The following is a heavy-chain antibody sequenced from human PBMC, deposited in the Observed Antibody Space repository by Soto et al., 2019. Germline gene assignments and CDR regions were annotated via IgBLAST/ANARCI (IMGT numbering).Heavy chain of an antibody. CDR3: ARGMAGYSSGWYIY. Sequence: ASVKVSCKASGYTFTGYYMHWVRQAPGQGLEWMGWINPNSGGTNYAQKFQGWVTMTRDTSISTAYMELSRLRSDDTAVYYCARGMAGYSSGWYIYWGQGTLVTVSS. CDR2: INPNSGGT. CDR1: GYTFTGYY. V-gene: IGHV1-2*04. D-gene: IGHD6-19*01. J-gene: IGHJ4*02.